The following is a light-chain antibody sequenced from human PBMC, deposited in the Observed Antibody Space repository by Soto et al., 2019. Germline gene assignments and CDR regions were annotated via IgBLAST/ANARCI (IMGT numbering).Light chain of an antibody. CDR3: QSYDSSLSGSGGV. V-gene: IGLV1-40*01. Sequence: QSVLTQPPSVSGAPGQRVTISCTGSSSNIGAGYDVHWYQQLPGTAPKLLIYGNSNRPSGVPDRFSGSKSGTSASLAITGLQAEDEADYYCQSYDSSLSGSGGVFGGGTKLT. J-gene: IGLJ3*02. CDR2: GNS. CDR1: SSNIGAGYD.